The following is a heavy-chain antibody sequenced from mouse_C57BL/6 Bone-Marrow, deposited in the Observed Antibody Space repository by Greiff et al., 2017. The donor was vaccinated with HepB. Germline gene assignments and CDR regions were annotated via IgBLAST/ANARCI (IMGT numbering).Heavy chain of an antibody. Sequence: EVKLQQSGPELVKPGASVKISCKASGYTFTDYYMNWVKQSHGKSLEWIGDINPNNGGTSYNQKFKGKATLTVDKSSSTAYMELRSLTSEDSAVYYCASIYYYGSSSPWYFDVWGTGTTVTVSS. V-gene: IGHV1-26*01. CDR1: GYTFTDYY. D-gene: IGHD1-1*01. J-gene: IGHJ1*03. CDR3: ASIYYYGSSSPWYFDV. CDR2: INPNNGGT.